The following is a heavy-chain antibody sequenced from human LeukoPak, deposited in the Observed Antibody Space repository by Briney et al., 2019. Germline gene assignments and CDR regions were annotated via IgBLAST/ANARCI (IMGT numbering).Heavy chain of an antibody. V-gene: IGHV4-38-2*02. J-gene: IGHJ4*02. Sequence: SETLSLTCTVSGYSISSGYYWVWIRQPPGKGLEWIGNIYYGENTYYNPSLKSRVTISIDTSKNQFYLKLSSLTAADTAVYYCARRDDSSGYHKIFDYWGPGTLVTVSS. CDR3: ARRDDSSGYHKIFDY. D-gene: IGHD3-22*01. CDR1: GYSISSGYY. CDR2: IYYGENT.